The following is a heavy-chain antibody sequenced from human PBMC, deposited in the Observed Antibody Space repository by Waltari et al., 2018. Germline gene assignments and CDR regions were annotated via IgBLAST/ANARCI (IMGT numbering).Heavy chain of an antibody. Sequence: QVQLVQSGAEVKKPGSSVKVSCKASGRTFSSYSLLWVRQAPGQGLEWMGGIIPIFGTANYAQKFQGRVTITADESTSTAYMELSSLRSEDTAVYYCASGARIAAAGTDDYWGQGTLVTVSS. CDR2: IIPIFGTA. J-gene: IGHJ4*02. CDR1: GRTFSSYS. CDR3: ASGARIAAAGTDDY. V-gene: IGHV1-69*01. D-gene: IGHD6-13*01.